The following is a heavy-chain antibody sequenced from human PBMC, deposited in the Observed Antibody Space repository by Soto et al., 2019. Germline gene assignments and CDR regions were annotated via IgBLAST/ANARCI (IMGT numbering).Heavy chain of an antibody. CDR2: IIPIFGTV. J-gene: IGHJ2*01. V-gene: IGHV1-69*12. D-gene: IGHD5-12*01. CDR3: ARGNHRWLQLWYFDL. CDR1: GGTFSNYP. Sequence: QVQLVQSGAEVKKPGSSVKVSCKASGGTFSNYPVSWVRQAPGQGLEWMGGIIPIFGTVNYAQKFQGRLTITADESLSTAYMELCSLRSEDTAVYYCARGNHRWLQLWYFDLWCRGTLVTVSS.